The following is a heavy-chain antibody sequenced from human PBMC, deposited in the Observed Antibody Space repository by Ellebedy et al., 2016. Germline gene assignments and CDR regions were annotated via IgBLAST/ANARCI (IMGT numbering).Heavy chain of an antibody. D-gene: IGHD3-10*01. J-gene: IGHJ6*02. CDR2: IYSGGST. V-gene: IGHV3-66*01. CDR3: AREGPASMVRGVMGVQIITGGMDV. CDR1: GFTVSSNY. Sequence: GGSLRLSXAASGFTVSSNYMSWVRQAPGKGLEWVSVIYSGGSTYYADSVKGRFTISRDNSKNTLYLQMNSLRAEDTAVYYCAREGPASMVRGVMGVQIITGGMDVWGQGTTVTVSS.